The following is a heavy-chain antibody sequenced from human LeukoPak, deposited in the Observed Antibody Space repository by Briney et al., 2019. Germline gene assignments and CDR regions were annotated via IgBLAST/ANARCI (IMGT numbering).Heavy chain of an antibody. CDR1: GYSISSGYY. V-gene: IGHV4-38-2*02. CDR2: IYHSGST. J-gene: IGHJ4*02. CDR3: ARDKRGFDY. Sequence: PSETLSLTCAVSGYSISSGYYWGWIRQPPGKGLELIGSIYHSGSTYYNPSLKSRVTISVDTSKNQFSLKLSSVTAADTAVYYCARDKRGFDYWGQGTLVTVSS.